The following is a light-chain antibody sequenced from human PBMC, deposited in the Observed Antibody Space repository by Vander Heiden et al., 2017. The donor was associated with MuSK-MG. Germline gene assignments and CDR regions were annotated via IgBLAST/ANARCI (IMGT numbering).Light chain of an antibody. Sequence: DIVMTQAPDSLAVSLGERAIIHCKSSQSVLYSSNNKNYLAWYQQKPGQPPKLLIYWASTRESVVPDRFSGSGSGTDFTLTIISLQAEDVAVYYCQQYYSTPPAFGGWTKVEIK. V-gene: IGKV4-1*01. J-gene: IGKJ4*01. CDR1: QSVLYSSNNKNY. CDR3: QQYYSTPPA. CDR2: WAS.